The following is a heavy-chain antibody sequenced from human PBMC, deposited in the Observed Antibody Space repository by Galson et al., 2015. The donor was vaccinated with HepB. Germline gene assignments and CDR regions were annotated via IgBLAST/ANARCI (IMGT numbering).Heavy chain of an antibody. V-gene: IGHV3-23*01. CDR3: ARNSGNNYRYFFKS. Sequence: SLRLSCAASGFTFTNFAMSWVRLAPGKGLEWVSVIGGSSGTTYYTDSVKGRFTISRDNSKNTVYLQIDDLRAEEPAVYYCARNSGNNYRYFFKSWGQGTLVTVSS. J-gene: IGHJ5*02. D-gene: IGHD1-26*01. CDR2: IGGSSGTT. CDR1: GFTFTNFA.